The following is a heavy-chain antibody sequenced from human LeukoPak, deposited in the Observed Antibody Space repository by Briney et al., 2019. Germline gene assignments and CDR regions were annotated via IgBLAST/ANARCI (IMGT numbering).Heavy chain of an antibody. Sequence: PGGSLRLSCAASGFTFSSYAMSWVRQAPGKGLEWVSAISGSGGSTHYADSVKGRFTVSRDDPHNTLYLQKNSLRAEDTAVYFYARGGVDHYGSGTYYLMYYFDDWGQGCLVTVSS. CDR1: GFTFSSYA. D-gene: IGHD3-10*01. CDR3: ARGGVDHYGSGTYYLMYYFDD. CDR2: ISGSGGST. J-gene: IGHJ4*01. V-gene: IGHV3-23*01.